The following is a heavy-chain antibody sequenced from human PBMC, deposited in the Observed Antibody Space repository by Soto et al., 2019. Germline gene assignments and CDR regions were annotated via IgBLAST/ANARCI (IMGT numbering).Heavy chain of an antibody. Sequence: SETLSLTCSVSGVSLTSGTYDWSWIRQHPGKGLEWIGYIFYSGSTDYNPSLKSRVNISVDTSKNQFSLKLSSVTAADTAVYYCASTEEFFDYWGQGTLVTVS. CDR3: ASTEEFFDY. CDR1: GVSLTSGTYD. CDR2: IFYSGST. J-gene: IGHJ4*02. V-gene: IGHV4-31*03.